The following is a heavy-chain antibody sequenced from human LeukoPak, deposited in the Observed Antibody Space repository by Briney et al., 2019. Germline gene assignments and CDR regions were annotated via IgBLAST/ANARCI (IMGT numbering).Heavy chain of an antibody. CDR1: GFTFSSNT. CDR3: AKGGGVTMAHFDY. J-gene: IGHJ4*02. D-gene: IGHD3-10*01. Sequence: PTGGSLRLSCAASGFTFSSNTMSWVRQAPGKGLEWVSAISGSGGSTYYADSVKGRFTISRDNSKNTLYLQMNSLRAEDTAVYYCAKGGGVTMAHFDYWGQGTLVTVSS. V-gene: IGHV3-23*01. CDR2: ISGSGGST.